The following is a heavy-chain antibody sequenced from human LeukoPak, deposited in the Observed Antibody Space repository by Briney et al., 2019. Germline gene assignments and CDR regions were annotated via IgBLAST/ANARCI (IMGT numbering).Heavy chain of an antibody. Sequence: GGSLRLSCAASGFTFSSYAMRWVRQAPGKGLEWVSAISGSGGSTYYADSVKGRFTISRDNSKNTLYLKMNSLRAEDTAVYYCAKGPSTVTKSLDYWGQGTLVTVSS. CDR1: GFTFSSYA. CDR3: AKGPSTVTKSLDY. J-gene: IGHJ4*02. V-gene: IGHV3-23*01. D-gene: IGHD4-17*01. CDR2: ISGSGGST.